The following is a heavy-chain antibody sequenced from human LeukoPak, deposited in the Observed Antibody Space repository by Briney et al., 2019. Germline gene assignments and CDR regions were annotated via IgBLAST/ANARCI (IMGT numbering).Heavy chain of an antibody. CDR2: INHSGST. Sequence: SETLSLTCAVSGGSISSGGYYWSWIRQPPGKGLEWIGEINHSGSTNYNPSLKSRVTISVDTSKNQFSLKLSSVTAADTAVYYCARGRHYYDSSGYSSFDYWGQGTLVTVSS. J-gene: IGHJ4*02. D-gene: IGHD3-22*01. CDR3: ARGRHYYDSSGYSSFDY. CDR1: GGSISSGGYY. V-gene: IGHV4-34*01.